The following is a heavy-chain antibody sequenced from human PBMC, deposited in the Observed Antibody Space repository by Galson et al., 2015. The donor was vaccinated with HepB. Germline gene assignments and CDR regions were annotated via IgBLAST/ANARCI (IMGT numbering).Heavy chain of an antibody. Sequence: SLRLSCAASGFIFDDYTMHWVRQSPGKGLEWVSLISWNGAASSYADSVQGRFTISRDNGKNSLFLQMNSLRTEDTGFYFCAKEQWLNYFDSWGQGTLVTVSS. CDR2: ISWNGAAS. D-gene: IGHD6-19*01. V-gene: IGHV3-43*01. J-gene: IGHJ4*02. CDR3: AKEQWLNYFDS. CDR1: GFIFDDYT.